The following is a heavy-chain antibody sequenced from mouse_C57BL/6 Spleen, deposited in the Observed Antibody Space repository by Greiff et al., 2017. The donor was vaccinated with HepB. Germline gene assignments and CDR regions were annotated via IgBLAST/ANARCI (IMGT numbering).Heavy chain of an antibody. Sequence: EVKLVESGPGLVKPSQSLSLTCSVTGYSITSGYYWNWIRQFPGNKLEWMGYISYDGSNNYNPSLKNRISITRDTSKNQFFLKLNSVTTEDTATYYCARDYGSSEGYFDVWGTGTTVTVSS. CDR3: ARDYGSSEGYFDV. CDR2: ISYDGSN. J-gene: IGHJ1*03. D-gene: IGHD1-1*01. V-gene: IGHV3-6*01. CDR1: GYSITSGYY.